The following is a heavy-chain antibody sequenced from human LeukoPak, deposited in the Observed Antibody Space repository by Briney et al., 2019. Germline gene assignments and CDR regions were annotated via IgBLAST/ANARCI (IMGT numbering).Heavy chain of an antibody. CDR2: IYYSGST. V-gene: IGHV4-31*11. D-gene: IGHD3-10*01. CDR1: GGSFSGYY. J-gene: IGHJ4*02. CDR3: ARTGLRGVIDY. Sequence: SETLSLTCAVYGGSFSGYYWSWIRQHPGKGLEWIGYIYYSGSTYYNPSLKSRVTISVDTSKNQFSLKLSSVTAADTAVYYCARTGLRGVIDYWGQGTLVTVSS.